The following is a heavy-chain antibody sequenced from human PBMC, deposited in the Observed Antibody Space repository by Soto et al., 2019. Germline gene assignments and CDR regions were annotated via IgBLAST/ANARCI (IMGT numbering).Heavy chain of an antibody. CDR1: EQTITGHY. CDR2: INPKGDGK. V-gene: IGHV1-2*02. CDR3: AIVPLSYTNNDYLEH. J-gene: IGHJ4*02. D-gene: IGHD3-16*01. Sequence: QVQMVQSGPEVKKPGASVKISCKASEQTITGHYIQWVRQAPGQGLEWMGWINPKGDGKKYAQHFQGRITVTRDTSINTCYMELRALTSDDTAVYYCAIVPLSYTNNDYLEHWCQGTLVTVSS.